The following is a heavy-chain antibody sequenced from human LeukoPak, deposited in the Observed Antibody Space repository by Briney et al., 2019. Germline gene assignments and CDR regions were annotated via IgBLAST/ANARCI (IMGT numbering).Heavy chain of an antibody. D-gene: IGHD3-3*01. V-gene: IGHV4-31*03. CDR2: IYYSGST. J-gene: IGHJ5*02. CDR1: GGSISSGGYY. Sequence: SQTLSLTCTVSGGSISSGGYYWSWIRQHPGKGLEWIGYIYYSGSTYYNPSLKSRVTISVDTSKNQFSLKLSSVTAADTAVYYCARVSYDFWSGYLGWFDPWGQGTLVTVSS. CDR3: ARVSYDFWSGYLGWFDP.